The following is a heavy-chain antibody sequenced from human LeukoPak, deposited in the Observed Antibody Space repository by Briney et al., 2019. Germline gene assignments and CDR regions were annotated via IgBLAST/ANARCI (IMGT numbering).Heavy chain of an antibody. D-gene: IGHD2/OR15-2a*01. J-gene: IGHJ6*02. CDR1: GFTFSSSW. CDR2: INEDGSEK. CDR3: TRDPYFVFNMDVGDYNCYGMDV. V-gene: IGHV3-7*01. Sequence: GGSLRLSCAASGFTFSSSWMSWVRQAPGKGLERVANINEDGSEKYYVDSVRGRFTISGDNAKNSLYLQMNSLRAEDTAVYYCTRDPYFVFNMDVGDYNCYGMDVWGPGTTVTVS.